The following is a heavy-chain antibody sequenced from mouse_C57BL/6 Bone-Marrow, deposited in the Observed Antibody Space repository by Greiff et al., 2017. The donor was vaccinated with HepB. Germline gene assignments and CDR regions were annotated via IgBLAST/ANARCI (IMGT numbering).Heavy chain of an antibody. J-gene: IGHJ3*01. CDR2: IYPKSGNT. D-gene: IGHD3-2*02. Sequence: QVQLQQSGAELARPGASVKLSCKASGYTFTSYGISWVKQRTGQGLEWIGEIYPKSGNTYYNEKFKGKATLTADKSSSTAYMELRSLTSADSAVYFCAREQLRLRLFAYWGPGTLVTVSA. V-gene: IGHV1-81*01. CDR3: AREQLRLRLFAY. CDR1: GYTFTSYG.